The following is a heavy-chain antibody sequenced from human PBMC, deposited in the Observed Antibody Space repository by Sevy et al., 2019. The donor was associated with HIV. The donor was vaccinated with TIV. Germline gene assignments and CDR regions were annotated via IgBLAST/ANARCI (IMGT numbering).Heavy chain of an antibody. Sequence: GGSLRLSCAATAFTFSSYDMHWVRQVAGKGLEWVSSIGLSGDTYFAGSVKGRFPISRDNVKNYLYLQMSSLRAGDTAVYYCARETAADAFDVWGEETFVTVSS. CDR2: IGLSGDT. D-gene: IGHD6-13*01. CDR3: ARETAADAFDV. V-gene: IGHV3-13*01. CDR1: AFTFSSYD. J-gene: IGHJ3*01.